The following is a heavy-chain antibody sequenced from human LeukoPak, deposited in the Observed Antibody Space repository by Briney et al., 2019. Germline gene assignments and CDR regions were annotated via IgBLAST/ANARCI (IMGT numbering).Heavy chain of an antibody. J-gene: IGHJ4*02. CDR2: ISYDGSNK. V-gene: IGHV3-30-3*01. CDR3: ASRRLWLQNGESAFDY. CDR1: GFTFSTYA. Sequence: ARSLRLSCAASGFTFSTYAMHWVRQAPGKGLEWVAIISYDGSNKDYADPVKGRFTISRDNSKDTLYLQMNSLRAEYTAVYYCASRRLWLQNGESAFDYWGQGTLVTVSS. D-gene: IGHD5-18*01.